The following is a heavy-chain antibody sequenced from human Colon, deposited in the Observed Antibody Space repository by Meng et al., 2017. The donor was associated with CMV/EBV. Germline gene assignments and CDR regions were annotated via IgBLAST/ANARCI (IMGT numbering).Heavy chain of an antibody. V-gene: IGHV3-9*01. CDR1: GFTFDDYA. D-gene: IGHD1-26*01. Sequence: SLKISCAASGFTFDDYAMHWVRQAPGEVLEWVSSITWNSDNIYYVDSVKGRFTISRDNAQNSLYLQMNNLRPEDTAFYYCARSGGIVGGRAFFDSWGQGTLVTVSS. J-gene: IGHJ4*02. CDR2: ITWNSDNI. CDR3: ARSGGIVGGRAFFDS.